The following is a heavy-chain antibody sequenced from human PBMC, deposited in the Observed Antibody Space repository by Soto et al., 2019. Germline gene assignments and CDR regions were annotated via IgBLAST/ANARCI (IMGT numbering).Heavy chain of an antibody. J-gene: IGHJ4*02. CDR3: GRDDYGIFPY. Sequence: ASLKVSCKASGYSISAYYIHWVRQAPGQGLEWMGWIDPKNGGAVSAQKFWGRLTMTRDTSVSTVYMDLSGLTSDDTALYFCGRDDYGIFPYWGQGALVTVSS. CDR2: IDPKNGGA. CDR1: GYSISAYY. D-gene: IGHD3-10*01. V-gene: IGHV1-2*02.